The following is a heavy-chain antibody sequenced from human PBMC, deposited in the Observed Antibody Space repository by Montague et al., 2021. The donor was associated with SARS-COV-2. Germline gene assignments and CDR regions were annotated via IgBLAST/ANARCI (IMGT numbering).Heavy chain of an antibody. Sequence: SETLSLTCAVYGGSFSGSYWTWIRQSPGKGLEWIGEINNRGSVNYSPSLKSRVTISVDTSRNQFSLKVTSVTAADTAVYYCARERWNIVIVPPVEYGMDVXGQGTTVTVSS. CDR3: ARERWNIVIVPPVEYGMDV. CDR1: GGSFSGSY. CDR2: INNRGSV. J-gene: IGHJ6*02. D-gene: IGHD2/OR15-2a*01. V-gene: IGHV4-34*01.